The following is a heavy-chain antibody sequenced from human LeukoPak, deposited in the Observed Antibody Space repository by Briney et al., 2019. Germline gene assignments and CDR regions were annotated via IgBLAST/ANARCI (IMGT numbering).Heavy chain of an antibody. J-gene: IGHJ4*02. V-gene: IGHV4-59*08. CDR1: GGSISSYY. CDR3: ARQGIAVAGFDY. CDR2: IHYSGSN. Sequence: PSETLSLTCTVSGGSISSYYWSWIRQPPAKGLEWIGYIHYSGSNNYNPSLKSRVTISVDTSKNQFSLKLSSVTAADTAVYYCARQGIAVAGFDYWGQGTLVTVSS. D-gene: IGHD6-19*01.